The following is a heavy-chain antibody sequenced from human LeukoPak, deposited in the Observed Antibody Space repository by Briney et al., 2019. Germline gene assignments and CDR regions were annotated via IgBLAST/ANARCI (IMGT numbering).Heavy chain of an antibody. V-gene: IGHV4-39*01. CDR1: GGSISSSSYY. D-gene: IGHD1-26*01. J-gene: IGHJ4*02. CDR3: DIVGAAGNFDY. CDR2: IYYSGST. Sequence: VKPSETLSLTCTVSGGSISSSSYYCGWIRQPPGKGMEWIGSIYYSGSTYYNPSLKSRVTISVDTSKNQFSLKLSSLTAADTAVYYCDIVGAAGNFDYWGQGTLVTVSS.